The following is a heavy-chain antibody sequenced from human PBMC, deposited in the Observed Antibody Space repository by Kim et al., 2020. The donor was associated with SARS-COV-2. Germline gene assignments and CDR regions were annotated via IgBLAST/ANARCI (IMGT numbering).Heavy chain of an antibody. Sequence: TIYAQKFQRRVTMTEDTSTDTAYMELSSLRSEDTAVYYCATDSGKGLGYWGQGTLVTVSS. J-gene: IGHJ4*02. V-gene: IGHV1-24*01. CDR3: ATDSGKGLGY. D-gene: IGHD3-10*01. CDR2: T.